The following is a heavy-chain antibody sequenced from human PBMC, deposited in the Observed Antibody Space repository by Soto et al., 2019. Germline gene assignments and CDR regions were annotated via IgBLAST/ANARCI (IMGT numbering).Heavy chain of an antibody. D-gene: IGHD6-13*01. CDR1: GFTFSNYA. J-gene: IGHJ4*02. CDR3: AKGLHVNQYSRSWYYFDY. CDR2: ISGSGVST. V-gene: IGHV3-23*01. Sequence: EVQLLESGGGLVQPGGSLRLSCAASGFTFSNYAMSWVRQAPGKGLEWVSAISGSGVSTYYADSVKGRFTISRDNSKNHRSLQRNSLRAEDTAVYYGAKGLHVNQYSRSWYYFDYWGQGTLVTVSS.